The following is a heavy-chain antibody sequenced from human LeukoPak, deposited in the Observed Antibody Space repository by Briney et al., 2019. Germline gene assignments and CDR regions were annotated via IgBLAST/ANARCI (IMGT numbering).Heavy chain of an antibody. CDR2: ISGSGGST. D-gene: IGHD5-12*01. J-gene: IGHJ4*02. CDR3: AKDGVIVVTRDFDY. CDR1: GFTFSSYA. V-gene: IGHV3-23*01. Sequence: GGSLRLSCAASGFTFSSYAMSWVRQAPGKGLEWVSTISGSGGSTYYADSVKGRFTISRDNSKNTLYLQMNSLRAEDTAVYYCAKDGVIVVTRDFDYWGQGTLVTVSS.